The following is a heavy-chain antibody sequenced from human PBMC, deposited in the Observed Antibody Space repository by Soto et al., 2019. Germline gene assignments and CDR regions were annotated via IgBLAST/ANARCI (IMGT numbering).Heavy chain of an antibody. J-gene: IGHJ4*02. D-gene: IGHD2-21*02. CDR2: INAGNGNT. CDR3: ARSIVVVTALDY. CDR1: GYTFTSYA. Sequence: QVQLVQSGAEEKKPGASVKVSCKASGYTFTSYAMHWVRQAPGQRLEWRGWINAGNGNTKYSQKFQGRVTITRDTSASTAYMELGSLRSEDTAVYYCARSIVVVTALDYWGQGTLVTVSS. V-gene: IGHV1-3*05.